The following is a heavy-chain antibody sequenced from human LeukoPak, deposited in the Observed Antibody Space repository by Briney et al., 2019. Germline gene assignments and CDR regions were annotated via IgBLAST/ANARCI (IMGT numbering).Heavy chain of an antibody. CDR1: GFTFDDFA. D-gene: IGHD6-13*01. J-gene: IGHJ4*02. CDR2: ITWNSGSI. CDR3: AKDRGGYRSSWYSFDY. Sequence: GGSLRLSCAASGFTFDDFAMHWVRQAPGKGLEWVSGITWNSGSIAYADSVKGRLTISRDNAKNSLYLQMNSLRVEDTALYYCAKDRGGYRSSWYSFDYWGQGTLVTVSS. V-gene: IGHV3-9*01.